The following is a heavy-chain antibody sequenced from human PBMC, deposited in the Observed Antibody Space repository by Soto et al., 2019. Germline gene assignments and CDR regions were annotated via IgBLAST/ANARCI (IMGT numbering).Heavy chain of an antibody. CDR2: INHGGST. CDR3: ERVVGLDV. Sequence: QVQLQQWGAGLLKPSETLSLTCAVYGGSFSGYYWSWIRQPPGKGLEWIGEINHGGSTNYNPSLKSRVTISVDTSKNQFSLKLSSVTAADTAVYYCERVVGLDVWGQGTTVTVSS. J-gene: IGHJ6*02. D-gene: IGHD3-10*01. V-gene: IGHV4-34*01. CDR1: GGSFSGYY.